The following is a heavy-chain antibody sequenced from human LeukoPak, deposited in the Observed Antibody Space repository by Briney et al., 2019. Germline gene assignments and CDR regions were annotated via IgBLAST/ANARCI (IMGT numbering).Heavy chain of an antibody. J-gene: IGHJ3*02. Sequence: PGGSLRLSCAASGFTFSSYAMHWVRQAPGKGLEWVAVISYDESNEYYADSVKGRFTISRDNSKNTLYLQMNSLRAEDTAVYYCARTWGATVTTDDAFDIWGQGTMVTVSS. V-gene: IGHV3-30-3*01. CDR1: GFTFSSYA. CDR2: ISYDESNE. CDR3: ARTWGATVTTDDAFDI. D-gene: IGHD4-17*01.